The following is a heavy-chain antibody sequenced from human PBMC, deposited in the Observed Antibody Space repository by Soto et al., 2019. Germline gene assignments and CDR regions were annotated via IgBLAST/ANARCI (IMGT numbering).Heavy chain of an antibody. CDR1: GYTLTELS. D-gene: IGHD2-2*01. V-gene: IGHV1-24*01. J-gene: IGHJ5*02. Sequence: ASVKVSCKVSGYTLTELSMHWVRQAPGKGLEWMGGFDPEDGETIYARKFQGRVTMTEDTSTDTAYMELSSLRSEDTAVYYCAVGPAAMRKYNWFDPWGQGTLVTVSS. CDR3: AVGPAAMRKYNWFDP. CDR2: FDPEDGET.